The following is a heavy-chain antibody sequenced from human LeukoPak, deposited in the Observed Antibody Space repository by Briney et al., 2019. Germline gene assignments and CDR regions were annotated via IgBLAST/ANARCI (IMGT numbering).Heavy chain of an antibody. Sequence: ASVKVSCKASGGTFSSYAISWVRQAPGQGLEWMGRIIPILGIANYAQKFQGRVTITADKSTSTAYMELSSLRSEDTAVYYCARGFSGSYAPYGMDVWGQGTTVTVSS. D-gene: IGHD3-16*01. J-gene: IGHJ6*02. CDR1: GGTFSSYA. CDR2: IIPILGIA. CDR3: ARGFSGSYAPYGMDV. V-gene: IGHV1-69*04.